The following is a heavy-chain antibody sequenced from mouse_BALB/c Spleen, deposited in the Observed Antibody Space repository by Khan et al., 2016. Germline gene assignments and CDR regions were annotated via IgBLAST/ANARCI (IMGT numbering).Heavy chain of an antibody. CDR3: TMSPAAAGYVDV. CDR1: GYSITSDYA. Sequence: EVQLVESGPGLVKPSQSLSLTCTVTGYSITSDYAWNWIRQFPGNKLEWMGYIRYSSSIIYNPSLKSRISITRYTSKNQFFLQLYSVTTEDTATYYLTMSPAAAGYVDVWGAGTTVTVSS. CDR2: IRYSSSI. V-gene: IGHV3-2*02. J-gene: IGHJ1*01. D-gene: IGHD1-2*01.